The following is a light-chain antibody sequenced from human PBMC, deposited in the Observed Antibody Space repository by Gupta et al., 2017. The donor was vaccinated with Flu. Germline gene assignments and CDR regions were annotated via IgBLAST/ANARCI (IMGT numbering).Light chain of an antibody. J-gene: IGLJ2*01. Sequence: SALTQPRSVSGTLGQSVTISCAGTNSDVGAYNYVSWYRQLPGKVPKLLIYDVTERPSGVPGRFFGSKSGNTASLTVSVLQGGGGADYYCFSYAGGYTFLFGGGTKLTVL. CDR1: NSDVGAYNY. CDR2: DVT. V-gene: IGLV2-11*01. CDR3: FSYAGGYTFL.